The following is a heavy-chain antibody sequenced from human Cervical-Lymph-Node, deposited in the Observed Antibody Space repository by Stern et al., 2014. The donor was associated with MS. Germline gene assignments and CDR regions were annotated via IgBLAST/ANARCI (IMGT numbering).Heavy chain of an antibody. V-gene: IGHV4-30-2*01. CDR2: IYHSGST. CDR1: GGSISSGGYS. CDR3: ARSSTVTPNAFDI. D-gene: IGHD4-17*01. J-gene: IGHJ3*02. Sequence: QLQLQESGSGLVKPSQTLSLTCAVSGGSISSGGYSWSWIRQPPGKGLEWIGYIYHSGSTYYNLSLKSRVTISVDRSKNQFSLKLSSVTAADTAVYYCARSSTVTPNAFDIWGQGTMVTVSS.